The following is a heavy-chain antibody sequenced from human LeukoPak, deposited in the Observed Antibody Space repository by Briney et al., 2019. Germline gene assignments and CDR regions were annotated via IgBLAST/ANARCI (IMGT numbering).Heavy chain of an antibody. V-gene: IGHV4-39*01. CDR2: IYYSGST. Sequence: PSETLSLTCTVSGGSISSSVYYWGWIRQPPGKGLEWIGSIYYSGSTYYNPSLKSRVAISVDTSKNQSALKLTSVTAADTAVYYCARHPQYWGQGTLVTVSS. CDR1: GGSISSSVYY. CDR3: ARHPQY. J-gene: IGHJ4*02.